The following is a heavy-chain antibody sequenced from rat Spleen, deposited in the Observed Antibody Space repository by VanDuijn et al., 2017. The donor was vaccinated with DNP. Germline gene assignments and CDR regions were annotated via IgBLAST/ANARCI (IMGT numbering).Heavy chain of an antibody. J-gene: IGHJ2*01. V-gene: IGHV5-22*01. CDR3: ARHVLPLRVWDY. Sequence: EVQLVESGGGLAQPGRSLKLSCAASGFTFSDYYMAWFRRTPAKGLEWVAYISYDGVSTYNGGSVKGRFTISRDIAKSTLYLEMNSLRSEDMATYYCARHVLPLRVWDYWGQGVMVTVSS. CDR1: GFTFSDYY. CDR2: ISYDGVST. D-gene: IGHD1-4*01.